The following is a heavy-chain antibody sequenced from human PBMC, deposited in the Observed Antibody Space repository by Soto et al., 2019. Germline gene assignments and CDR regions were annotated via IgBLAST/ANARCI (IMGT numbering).Heavy chain of an antibody. CDR2: MNPNSGNT. J-gene: IGHJ5*02. CDR3: ARGIKSGAYSRWFDT. Sequence: QVQLVQSGAEVKKPGASVKVSCKASGYTFTSYDINWVRQATGQGLEYLGWMNPNSGNTAYVQKFQGRVTMTWDTSITTAYMELSSLRSEDTAVYFCARGIKSGAYSRWFDTWGQGTLVTVSS. V-gene: IGHV1-8*01. CDR1: GYTFTSYD. D-gene: IGHD4-17*01.